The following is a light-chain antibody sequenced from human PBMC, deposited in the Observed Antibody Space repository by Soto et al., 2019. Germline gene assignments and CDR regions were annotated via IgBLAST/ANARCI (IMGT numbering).Light chain of an antibody. Sequence: DIQMTQSPSTLSASVGDRVTITCRASQSISDWLAWYQQKPGTAPKLLIYKASTLQSGVPSRFRGVRSGGEFALSVSSLQPDDFATYYCQQYNDSFQYTVGQGTKVDIK. CDR2: KAS. V-gene: IGKV1-5*03. J-gene: IGKJ2*01. CDR3: QQYNDSFQYT. CDR1: QSISDW.